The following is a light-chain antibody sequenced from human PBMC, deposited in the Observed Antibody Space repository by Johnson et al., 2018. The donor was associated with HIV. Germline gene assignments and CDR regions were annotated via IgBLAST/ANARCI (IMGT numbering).Light chain of an antibody. J-gene: IGLJ1*01. CDR2: ESN. Sequence: QSVLTQPPSVSAAPGQKVTISCSGSSSNIGNNYVSWYQQLPGTAPKLLIYESNKRPSGIPDRFSASKSGTSATLGITGLQTGDEADYYCGTWDTSLSVYVFGTGTKVTVL. V-gene: IGLV1-51*02. CDR3: GTWDTSLSVYV. CDR1: SSNIGNNY.